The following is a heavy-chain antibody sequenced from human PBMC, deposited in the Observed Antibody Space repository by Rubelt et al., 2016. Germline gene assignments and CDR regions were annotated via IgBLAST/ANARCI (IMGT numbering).Heavy chain of an antibody. CDR1: GFTVSSNY. Sequence: EVQLVESGGGWVQPGGSLRLSCGASGFTVSSNYMSWVRQAPGKGLEWGAVIYSGGSTYYADSVKGRFTISRDNSKNTLYLQMNSLRAQDTAVYYCAGLDVLVVAATVEDYWGQGTLVTVSS. J-gene: IGHJ4*02. CDR3: AGLDVLVVAATVEDY. CDR2: IYSGGST. D-gene: IGHD2-15*01. V-gene: IGHV3-66*04.